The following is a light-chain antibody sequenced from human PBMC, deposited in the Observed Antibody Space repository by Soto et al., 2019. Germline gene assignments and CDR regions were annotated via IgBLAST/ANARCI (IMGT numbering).Light chain of an antibody. Sequence: VFTHSPGSLSLSAWEGSLLSARASQSVSSSYLAWYQQKPGQAPRLLIYGASSRAAGIPDRFSGSGSGTDFTLTISRLEPEDFAVYYCQQYGSSPLTFGGGTKVEIK. V-gene: IGKV3-20*01. J-gene: IGKJ4*01. CDR3: QQYGSSPLT. CDR2: GAS. CDR1: QSVSSSY.